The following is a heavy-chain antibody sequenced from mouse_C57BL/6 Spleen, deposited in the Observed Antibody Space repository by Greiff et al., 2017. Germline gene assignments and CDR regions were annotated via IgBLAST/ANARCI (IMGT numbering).Heavy chain of an antibody. Sequence: QVQLQQPGAELVKPGASVKMSCKASGYTFTSYWINWVKQRPGQGLEWIGDIYPGSGSTNYNEKFKCNATLTVDKSSSTAYMQLSSLTSEDSAVYYCAKCDGSSPYYYAMDYWGQGTSVTVSS. V-gene: IGHV1-55*01. J-gene: IGHJ4*01. CDR3: AKCDGSSPYYYAMDY. CDR1: GYTFTSYW. D-gene: IGHD1-1*01. CDR2: IYPGSGST.